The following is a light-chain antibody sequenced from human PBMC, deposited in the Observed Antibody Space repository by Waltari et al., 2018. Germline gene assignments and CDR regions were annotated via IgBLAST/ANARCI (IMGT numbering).Light chain of an antibody. CDR1: QGISNY. J-gene: IGKJ1*01. CDR2: AAS. Sequence: DIQMTQSPSSLSPSVGDRVTITCRASQGISNYLHWYQQKPGKVPKLLIYAASTLQSGVPARFSGSGSVTDFTLTISSLQPEDVATYYCQKYNSASWTFGQGTKVEIK. V-gene: IGKV1-27*01. CDR3: QKYNSASWT.